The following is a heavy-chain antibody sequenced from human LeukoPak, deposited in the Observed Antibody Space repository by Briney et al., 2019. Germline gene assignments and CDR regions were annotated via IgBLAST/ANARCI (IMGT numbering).Heavy chain of an antibody. J-gene: IGHJ5*02. Sequence: SETLSLTCTVSGASISSHYWCWIRQPPGTGLEWSGDIYYRGSNTYNPSLKSRVSISLDTSRNQFSLNLSSVTAADTAVYYCAKLEVGRFDPWGQGTLVTVSS. CDR3: AKLEVGRFDP. CDR1: GASISSHY. CDR2: IYYRGSN. D-gene: IGHD7-27*01. V-gene: IGHV4-59*11.